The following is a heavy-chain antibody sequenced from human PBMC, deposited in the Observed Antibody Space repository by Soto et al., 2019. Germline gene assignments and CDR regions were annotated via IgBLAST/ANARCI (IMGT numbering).Heavy chain of an antibody. Sequence: QVQLVQYGAEVKKPGASVKVSCKASGYTFTSYAMHWVRQAPGQRLEWMGWINASNGNTKYSQKFQGRVTITRDTSAITAYMELSSRRSEDTAVYYCARDLGFGLSDYWGQGTLVTVSS. CDR1: GYTFTSYA. CDR3: ARDLGFGLSDY. CDR2: INASNGNT. J-gene: IGHJ4*02. V-gene: IGHV1-3*01. D-gene: IGHD3-10*01.